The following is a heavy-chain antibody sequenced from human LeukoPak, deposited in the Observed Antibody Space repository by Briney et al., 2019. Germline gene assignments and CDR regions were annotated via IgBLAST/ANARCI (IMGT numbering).Heavy chain of an antibody. CDR2: IYYSGST. D-gene: IGHD5-12*01. Sequence: SETLSLTCTVSGGSISSYYWSWIRQPPGKGLEWIGYIYYSGSTNYNPSLKSRVTISVDTSKNQFSLKLSSVTAADTAVYYCARGQRGYSGYDLGASFDYWGQGTLVTVSS. V-gene: IGHV4-59*01. CDR1: GGSISSYY. J-gene: IGHJ4*02. CDR3: ARGQRGYSGYDLGASFDY.